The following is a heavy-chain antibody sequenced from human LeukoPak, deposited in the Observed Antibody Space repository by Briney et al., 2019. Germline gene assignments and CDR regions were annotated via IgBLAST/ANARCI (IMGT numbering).Heavy chain of an antibody. Sequence: GGSPRLSCEASGFTFSTYWMHWVRQAPGKGLMWVSRISGDEVVRKYADSVRGRFTISRDNAKNTLYLQMDSLRAEDTAVYHCARDADWYGQSYDYWGQGTLVTVSS. CDR1: GFTFSTYW. V-gene: IGHV3-74*03. J-gene: IGHJ4*02. CDR3: ARDADWYGQSYDY. D-gene: IGHD3-9*01. CDR2: ISGDEVVR.